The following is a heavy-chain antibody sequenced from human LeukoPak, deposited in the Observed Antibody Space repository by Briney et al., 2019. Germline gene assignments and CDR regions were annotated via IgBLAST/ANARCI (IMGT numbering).Heavy chain of an antibody. Sequence: GEPLKISCQGSGYSFTSYWIGWVRQLPGKGLDWMAIIYPGDFDTRYSPSFQGQVTISDDKPISTAYLQWSSLKASDTAMYYCASVTSITIFGVVSSWFDPWGQGTLVTVSS. CDR1: GYSFTSYW. CDR2: IYPGDFDT. D-gene: IGHD3-3*01. CDR3: ASVTSITIFGVVSSWFDP. V-gene: IGHV5-51*04. J-gene: IGHJ5*02.